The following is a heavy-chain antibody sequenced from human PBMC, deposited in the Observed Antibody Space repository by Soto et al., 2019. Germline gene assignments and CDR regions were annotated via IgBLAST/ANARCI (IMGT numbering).Heavy chain of an antibody. J-gene: IGHJ6*02. V-gene: IGHV3-30*18. CDR3: AKSLPRSSSYDFWSGYFHGMGV. D-gene: IGHD3-3*01. Sequence: PVGSLRLSCAATGFTFSSYGMHWVRQAPGKGLEWVAVISYDGSNKYYADSVKGRFTISRDNSKNTLYLQMNSLRAEDTAVYYCAKSLPRSSSYDFWSGYFHGMGVWGQGTTVTVSS. CDR2: ISYDGSNK. CDR1: GFTFSSYG.